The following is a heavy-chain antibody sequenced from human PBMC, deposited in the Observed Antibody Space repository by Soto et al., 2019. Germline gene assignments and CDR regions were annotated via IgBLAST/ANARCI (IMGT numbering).Heavy chain of an antibody. CDR3: ARELYGLYYYYGMDV. Sequence: SETLSLTCAVYGGSFIGYYWILIRHPPLKGLEWIGEINHSGSTNYNPSLKSRVTISVDTSKNQFSLKLSSVTAADTAVYYCARELYGLYYYYGMDVWGQGTTVTVSS. V-gene: IGHV4-34*01. CDR2: INHSGST. D-gene: IGHD1-26*01. CDR1: GGSFIGYY. J-gene: IGHJ6*02.